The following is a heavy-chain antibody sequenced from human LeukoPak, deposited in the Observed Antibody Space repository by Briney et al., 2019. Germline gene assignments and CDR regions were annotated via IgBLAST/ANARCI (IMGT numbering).Heavy chain of an antibody. V-gene: IGHV4-34*01. CDR3: ARRREYGGYVTVGY. D-gene: IGHD5-12*01. CDR1: VGPSVVTT. Sequence: SETLSSPALSMVGPSVVTTGAGSASPQGRGWSGLGKINHSGSTNYNPSLKSRVTISVDTSKNQFSLKLSSATAADTAVYYCARRREYGGYVTVGYWGQGTLVTVSS. CDR2: INHSGST. J-gene: IGHJ4*02.